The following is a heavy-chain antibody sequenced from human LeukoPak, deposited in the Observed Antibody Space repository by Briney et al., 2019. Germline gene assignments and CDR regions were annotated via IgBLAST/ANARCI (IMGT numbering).Heavy chain of an antibody. V-gene: IGHV1-46*01. D-gene: IGHD6-19*01. J-gene: IGHJ4*02. Sequence: ASVKPSSKTSGYTFTSCLIHWIRQAPGQGFEWVAKIHPGDGDRDYAQKFQGRVTMTSDSSTTTVYMELTGLTSEDTAVYYCARDLFSGWTWDYWGQGTLITVSS. CDR3: ARDLFSGWTWDY. CDR1: GYTFTSCL. CDR2: IHPGDGDR.